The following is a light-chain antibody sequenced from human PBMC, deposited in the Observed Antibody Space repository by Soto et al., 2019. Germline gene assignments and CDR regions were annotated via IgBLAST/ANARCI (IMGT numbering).Light chain of an antibody. CDR2: GGS. CDR3: QQSYSTPQT. V-gene: IGKV1-39*01. CDR1: RNINTY. Sequence: DIQMTQSPSSLSASVGDRVTITCRASRNINTYLNWYQHKPGKAPNLLIYGGSNLQSGVPSRFRGSGSGTDFTLTISSLHPDDFATYYCQQSYSTPQTFGPGTKVDIK. J-gene: IGKJ3*01.